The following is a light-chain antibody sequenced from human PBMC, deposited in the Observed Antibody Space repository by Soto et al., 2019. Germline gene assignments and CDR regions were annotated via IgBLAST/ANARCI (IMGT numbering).Light chain of an antibody. J-gene: IGKJ1*01. CDR1: QSVSSTY. CDR2: GAS. CDR3: QQYGVSPST. Sequence: EIVLTQSPGTLSLSPGERATLSCRASQSVSSTYLAWYQQKPGQAPRLLIYGASSRATGIPDRFSGSGSGTDFTLTISRLEPEGFAVYYCQQYGVSPSTFGQGTKVEIK. V-gene: IGKV3-20*01.